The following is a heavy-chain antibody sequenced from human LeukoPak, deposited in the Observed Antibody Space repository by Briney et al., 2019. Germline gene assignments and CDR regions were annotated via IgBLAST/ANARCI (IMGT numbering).Heavy chain of an antibody. V-gene: IGHV3-30-3*01. CDR3: ARVNIRIQLWSSIDY. Sequence: PGRSLRLSCAASGFTFSSYAMHWVRQAPGKGLEWVAVISYDGSNKYYADSVKGRFTISRDNSKNTLYLQMNSLRAEDTAVYYCARVNIRIQLWSSIDYWGQGTLVTVSS. D-gene: IGHD5-18*01. J-gene: IGHJ4*02. CDR2: ISYDGSNK. CDR1: GFTFSSYA.